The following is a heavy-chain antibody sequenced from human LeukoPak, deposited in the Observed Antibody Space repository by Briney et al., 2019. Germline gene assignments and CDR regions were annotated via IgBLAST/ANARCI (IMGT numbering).Heavy chain of an antibody. D-gene: IGHD6-6*01. CDR2: IYYSGST. CDR3: ARWGREYSNSGSTYNWFDP. V-gene: IGHV4-61*01. Sequence: SETLSLTCTVSGGSVSSGSYYWSWIRQPPGKGLEWIGYIYYSGSTNYNPSLKSRVTISVDTSKNQFSLKLSSVTAADTAVYYCARWGREYSNSGSTYNWFDPWGQGTLVTVSS. J-gene: IGHJ5*02. CDR1: GGSVSSGSYY.